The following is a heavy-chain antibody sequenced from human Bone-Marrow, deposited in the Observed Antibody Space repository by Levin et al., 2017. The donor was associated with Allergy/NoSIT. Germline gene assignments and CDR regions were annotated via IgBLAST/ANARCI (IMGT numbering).Heavy chain of an antibody. Sequence: QSGESLKISCAASGFTFSSYGMHWVRQAPGKGLEWVAVIWYDGSNKYYADSVKGRFTISRDNSKNTLYLQMNSLRAEDTAVYYCASAVRADAFDIWGQGTMVTVSS. CDR3: ASAVRADAFDI. CDR2: IWYDGSNK. J-gene: IGHJ3*02. D-gene: IGHD6-19*01. V-gene: IGHV3-33*01. CDR1: GFTFSSYG.